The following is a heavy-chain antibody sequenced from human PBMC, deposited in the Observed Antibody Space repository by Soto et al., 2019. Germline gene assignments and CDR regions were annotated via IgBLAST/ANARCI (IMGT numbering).Heavy chain of an antibody. CDR2: IYYSGST. J-gene: IGHJ4*02. Sequence: QVQLQESGPGLVKPSETLSLTCTVSGGSISSYYWSWIRQPPGKGLEWIGYIYYSGSTNYNPSLNSRVTISVDTSKNQFSLKLSSVTAADTAVYYCARHGNAVTPDDFDYWGQGTLVTVSS. CDR3: ARHGNAVTPDDFDY. D-gene: IGHD1-1*01. V-gene: IGHV4-59*08. CDR1: GGSISSYY.